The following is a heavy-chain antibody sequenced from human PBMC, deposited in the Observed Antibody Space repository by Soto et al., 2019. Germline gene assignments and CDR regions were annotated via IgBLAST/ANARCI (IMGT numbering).Heavy chain of an antibody. Sequence: QVQLVESGGGVVQPGRSLRLSCAASGFTFSSYGMHWVRQAPGKGLEWVAVISYDGSNKYYADSVKGRFTISRDNSKNTLYLQMNSLRAEDTAVYYCEKDRTRGATLVYWGQGTLVTVSS. CDR1: GFTFSSYG. V-gene: IGHV3-30*18. J-gene: IGHJ4*02. D-gene: IGHD1-26*01. CDR2: ISYDGSNK. CDR3: EKDRTRGATLVY.